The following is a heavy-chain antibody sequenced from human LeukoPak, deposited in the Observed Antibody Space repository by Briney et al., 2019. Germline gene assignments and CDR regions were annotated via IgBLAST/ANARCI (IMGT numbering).Heavy chain of an antibody. CDR1: GFTFSGYA. J-gene: IGHJ5*02. CDR2: ISGSGGST. Sequence: GGSLRLSCAASGFTFSGYAMCWVRQAPGKGLEWVSAISGSGGSTYYADSVKGRFTISRDNSKNTLYLQMNSLRAEDTAVYYCAKDRYDILTGYPIVNWFDPWGQGTLVTVSS. D-gene: IGHD3-9*01. CDR3: AKDRYDILTGYPIVNWFDP. V-gene: IGHV3-23*01.